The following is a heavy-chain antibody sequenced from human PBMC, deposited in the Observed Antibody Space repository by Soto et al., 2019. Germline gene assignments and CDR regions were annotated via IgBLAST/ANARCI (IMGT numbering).Heavy chain of an antibody. CDR2: IYASGST. Sequence: SETLSLTCSVSGGSISTYHWNWIRQPAGKGLEWIGRIYASGSTNYNPSLKSRITINADTSENRFSLHLNSVTPEDTAVYYCARDRNIYSSGWYLPPFFDQWGQGTLVTVSS. V-gene: IGHV4-4*07. J-gene: IGHJ4*02. D-gene: IGHD6-19*01. CDR1: GGSISTYH. CDR3: ARDRNIYSSGWYLPPFFDQ.